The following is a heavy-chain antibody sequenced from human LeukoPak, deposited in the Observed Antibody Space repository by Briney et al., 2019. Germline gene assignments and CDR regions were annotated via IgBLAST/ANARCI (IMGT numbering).Heavy chain of an antibody. CDR3: AREGSSYAPSGPFFFDH. D-gene: IGHD3-10*01. Sequence: PGGSLRLSCAASGFSFSGFDMNWVRQAPGKGLEWVSHISSGGSTIYYADSVKGRFTIPRDNAKKSLYLQMDSLRAEDTAVYYCAREGSSYAPSGPFFFDHWGQGTLVTVSS. CDR2: ISSGGSTI. V-gene: IGHV3-48*03. CDR1: GFSFSGFD. J-gene: IGHJ4*02.